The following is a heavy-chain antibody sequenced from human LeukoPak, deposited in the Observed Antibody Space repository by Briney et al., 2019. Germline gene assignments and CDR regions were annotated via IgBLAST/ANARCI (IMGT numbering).Heavy chain of an antibody. J-gene: IGHJ4*02. CDR1: GGSFSGYY. Sequence: SETLSLTCAVYGGSFSGYYWSWIRQPPGKGLEWIGDINHSGSTNYNPSLKSRVTISVDTSKNQFSLKLSSVTAADTAVYYCARDGGLGGLVVWDYWGQGTLVTVSS. CDR3: ARDGGLGGLVVWDY. D-gene: IGHD3-16*01. V-gene: IGHV4-34*01. CDR2: INHSGST.